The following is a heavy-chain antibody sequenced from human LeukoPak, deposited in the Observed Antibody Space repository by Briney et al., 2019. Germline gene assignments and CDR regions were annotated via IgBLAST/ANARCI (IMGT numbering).Heavy chain of an antibody. Sequence: GGSLRLSCAASGFTFSSYEMNWVRQAPGKGLEWVSYISSSGSTIYYADSVKGRFTISRDNSKNTLYLQMNSLRAEDTAVYYCAKASRIAALRTLVDYWGQGTLVTVSS. CDR1: GFTFSSYE. CDR2: ISSSGSTI. D-gene: IGHD6-6*01. J-gene: IGHJ4*02. CDR3: AKASRIAALRTLVDY. V-gene: IGHV3-48*03.